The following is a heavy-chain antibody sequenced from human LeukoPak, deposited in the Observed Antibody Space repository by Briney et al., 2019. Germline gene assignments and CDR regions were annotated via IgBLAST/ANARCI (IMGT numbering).Heavy chain of an antibody. CDR2: IYYSGST. D-gene: IGHD2-21*02. CDR1: GGSISSSSYY. Sequence: SETLSLTCSVSGGSISSSSYYWGWIRQPPGKGLEWIGSIYYSGSTYYNPSLKSRVTISIDTSKNQFSLKLSSVTAADTAVYYCARRSVVVTEDAFDIWGQGTMVTVSS. J-gene: IGHJ3*02. CDR3: ARRSVVVTEDAFDI. V-gene: IGHV4-39*01.